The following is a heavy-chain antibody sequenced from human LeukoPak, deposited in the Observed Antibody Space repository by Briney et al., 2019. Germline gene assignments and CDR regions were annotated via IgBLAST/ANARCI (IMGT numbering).Heavy chain of an antibody. V-gene: IGHV4-38-2*02. D-gene: IGHD2-2*01. CDR2: IYHSGST. CDR1: GYSISSGYY. CDR3: ARDRVVPAGPDAFDI. Sequence: KPSETLSLTCAVSGYSISSGYYWGWIRPPPGKGLEWIGSIYHSGSTYYNPSLKSRVTISVDTSKNQFSLKLSSVTAADTAVYYCARDRVVPAGPDAFDIWGQGTIVTVSS. J-gene: IGHJ3*02.